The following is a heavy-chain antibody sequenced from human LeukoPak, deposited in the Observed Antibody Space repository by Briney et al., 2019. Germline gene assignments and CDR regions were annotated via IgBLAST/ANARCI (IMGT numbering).Heavy chain of an antibody. Sequence: GWSLRLSCAASGFTFSSYWMSWVRQAPGKGLEWVANIKQDGSEKYYVDSVKGRFTISRDNAKNSLYLQMNSLRAEDTAVYYCASSGSYWILFDYWGQGTLVTVSS. CDR3: ASSGSYWILFDY. CDR2: IKQDGSEK. V-gene: IGHV3-7*01. D-gene: IGHD1-26*01. CDR1: GFTFSSYW. J-gene: IGHJ4*02.